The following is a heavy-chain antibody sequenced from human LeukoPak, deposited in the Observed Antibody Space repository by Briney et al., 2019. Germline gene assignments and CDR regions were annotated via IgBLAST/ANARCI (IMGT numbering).Heavy chain of an antibody. CDR1: GGSISSYY. J-gene: IGHJ3*02. D-gene: IGHD6-13*01. CDR2: IYYSGST. V-gene: IGHV4-59*01. CDR3: ARFDSSSWLEDAFDI. Sequence: PSETLSLTCTVSGGSISSYYWSWIRQPPGKGLEWIGYIYYSGSTDYNPSLKSRVTISVDTSKNRFSLKLSSVTAADTAVYYCARFDSSSWLEDAFDIWGQGTMVTVSS.